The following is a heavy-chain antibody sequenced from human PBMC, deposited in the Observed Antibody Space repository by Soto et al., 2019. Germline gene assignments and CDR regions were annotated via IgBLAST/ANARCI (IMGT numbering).Heavy chain of an antibody. CDR1: GFTFSSYG. V-gene: IGHV3-30*18. CDR2: ISYDGSKK. D-gene: IGHD3-3*01. J-gene: IGHJ4*02. Sequence: GGSLRPSWAPSGFTFSSYGMHWVRQAPGRGLEWVAVISYDGSKKNYGDSVKGRFTISRDNSKNTLYLQMKSLRAEATAVYYCAKDLGRGPYSDFWSGPFDYWGQGTLVTVSS. CDR3: AKDLGRGPYSDFWSGPFDY.